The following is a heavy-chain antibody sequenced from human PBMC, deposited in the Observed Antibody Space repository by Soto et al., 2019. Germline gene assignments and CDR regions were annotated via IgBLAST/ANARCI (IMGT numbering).Heavy chain of an antibody. CDR3: AKGWYIVVVPAAYDY. Sequence: EVQLLESGGGLVQPGGSLRLSCAASGFSFSSYAMSWARRAPGKGLEWVSAISGSGGSTYYADSVKGRFTISRDNSKNTLYLQMNSLRAEDTAVYYCAKGWYIVVVPAAYDYWGQGTLVTVSS. J-gene: IGHJ4*02. CDR1: GFSFSSYA. V-gene: IGHV3-23*01. CDR2: ISGSGGST. D-gene: IGHD2-2*01.